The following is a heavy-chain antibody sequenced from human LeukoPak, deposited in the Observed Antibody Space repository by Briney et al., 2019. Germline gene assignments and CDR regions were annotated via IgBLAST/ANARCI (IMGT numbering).Heavy chain of an antibody. CDR3: ARDGIDY. CDR2: ISTSSYYI. J-gene: IGHJ4*02. Sequence: PGGSLRLSCAASGFTFSSYTMNWVRQAPGKGLEWVSSISTSSYYIYYADSVKGRFTISRDNAKNSLFLQMNSLRVEDTAVYYCARDGIDYWGQGTLVTVSS. CDR1: GFTFSSYT. V-gene: IGHV3-21*04.